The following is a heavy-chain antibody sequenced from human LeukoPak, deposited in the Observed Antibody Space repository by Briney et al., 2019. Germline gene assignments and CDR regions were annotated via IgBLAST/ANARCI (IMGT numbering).Heavy chain of an antibody. CDR3: AKRRGLELTYYYHMDV. CDR2: ISDTGNT. J-gene: IGHJ6*03. Sequence: PGGSLRLSCAASGFTLSSYAMSWVRQAPGKGLEWVSAISDTGNTYHADSVKGRFTISRDSSKNTLFLQMNRLRPEDAAVYYCAKRRGLELTYYYHMDVWGKGTTVTVSS. V-gene: IGHV3-23*01. CDR1: GFTLSSYA. D-gene: IGHD1-7*01.